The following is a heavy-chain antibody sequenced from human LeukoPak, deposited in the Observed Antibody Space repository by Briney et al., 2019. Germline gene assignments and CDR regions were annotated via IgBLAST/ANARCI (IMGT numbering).Heavy chain of an antibody. CDR2: ISAYNGNT. CDR3: VVVVATVGRKGGSSWYPPGY. CDR1: GYTFTSYG. J-gene: IGHJ4*02. Sequence: ASVKVSCKASGYTFTSYGISWARQAPGQGLEWMGWISAYNGNTNYAQKLRGRVTMTTDTSTSTAYMELRSLRSEDTAVYYCVVVVATVGRKGGSSWYPPGYWGQGTLVTVSS. D-gene: IGHD6-13*01. V-gene: IGHV1-18*01.